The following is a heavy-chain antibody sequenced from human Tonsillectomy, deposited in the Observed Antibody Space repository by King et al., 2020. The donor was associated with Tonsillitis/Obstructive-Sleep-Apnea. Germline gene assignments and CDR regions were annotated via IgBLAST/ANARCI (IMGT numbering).Heavy chain of an antibody. V-gene: IGHV4-59*01. Sequence: QLQESGPGLVKPSETLSLTCTVSGGSISSNYWSWIRQPPGKGLAWIGYIYYSGSTNYNPSPKSRVSISVDTSKNQFSLKLSSVTAADTAVYYCARDMVLEAGGDAFDIWGQGTMVTVSS. CDR3: ARDMVLEAGGDAFDI. J-gene: IGHJ3*02. D-gene: IGHD2-8*01. CDR1: GGSISSNY. CDR2: IYYSGST.